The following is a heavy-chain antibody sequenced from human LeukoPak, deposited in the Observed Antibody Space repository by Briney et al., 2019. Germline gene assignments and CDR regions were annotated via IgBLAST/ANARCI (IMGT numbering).Heavy chain of an antibody. Sequence: GGSLRHSCAASGFTFSSHAKHWVRQAPGKGLEGVAVISYDGYNKYYADSVKGRFTISRDNAKNSLYLQMNSLRAEDTAVYYCARVRKDIVVVPGAMRDTYYFDYWGQGTLVTVSS. CDR2: ISYDGYNK. J-gene: IGHJ4*02. CDR1: GFTFSSHA. CDR3: ARVRKDIVVVPGAMRDTYYFDY. V-gene: IGHV3-30*04. D-gene: IGHD2-2*01.